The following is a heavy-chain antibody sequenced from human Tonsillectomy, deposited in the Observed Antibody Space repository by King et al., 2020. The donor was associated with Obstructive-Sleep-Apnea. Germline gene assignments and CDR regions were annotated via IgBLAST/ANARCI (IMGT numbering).Heavy chain of an antibody. V-gene: IGHV4-39*07. CDR1: GGSISGNSYF. Sequence: QLQESGPGLVKPSETLSLTCTVSGGSISGNSYFWGWIRQPPGKGLEWIGTIYYSGSTYYSPSLKSRVTVSVDTSKNQFSLKLTSVTAADTAVYYCARVIGPTVTTTPLYWYCERWGRGTLV. J-gene: IGHJ2*01. CDR3: ARVIGPTVTTTPLYWYCER. D-gene: IGHD4-17*01. CDR2: IYYSGST.